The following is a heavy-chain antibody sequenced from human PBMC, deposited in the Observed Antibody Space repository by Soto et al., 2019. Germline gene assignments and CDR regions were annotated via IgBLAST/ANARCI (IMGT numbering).Heavy chain of an antibody. CDR2: IIPIFGTA. CDR3: ARVAEGNWNDEGGCFDY. J-gene: IGHJ4*02. D-gene: IGHD1-20*01. V-gene: IGHV1-69*12. CDR1: GGTFSSYA. Sequence: QVQLVQSGAEVKKPGSSVKVSCKASGGTFSSYAISWVRQAPGQGLEWMGGIIPIFGTANYAQKFQGRVTINADESTSTAYMELSSLRSEDTAVYYCARVAEGNWNDEGGCFDYWGQGTLVTVSS.